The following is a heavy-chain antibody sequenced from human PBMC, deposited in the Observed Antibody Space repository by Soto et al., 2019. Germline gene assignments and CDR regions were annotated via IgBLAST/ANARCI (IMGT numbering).Heavy chain of an antibody. CDR1: GYTFTSYY. Sequence: GASVKVSCKASGYTFTSYYMHWVRQAPGQGLDWMGIINPSGGSTSYAQKFQGRVTMTRDTSTSTVYMELSSLRSEDTAVYYCARGGVPAAFLDPKKNWFDPWGQGTLVTVSS. CDR2: INPSGGST. J-gene: IGHJ5*02. D-gene: IGHD2-2*01. V-gene: IGHV1-46*03. CDR3: ARGGVPAAFLDPKKNWFDP.